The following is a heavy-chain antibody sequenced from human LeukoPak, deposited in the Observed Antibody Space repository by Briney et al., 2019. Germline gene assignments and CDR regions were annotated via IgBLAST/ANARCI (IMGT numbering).Heavy chain of an antibody. CDR2: INPNSGGT. J-gene: IGHJ4*02. CDR3: ARHDCSSTSCYGNFDY. D-gene: IGHD2-2*01. Sequence: ASVKVSCKASGYTFTGYYMHWVRQAPGQGLEWMGWINPNSGGTNYAQKLQGRVTMTTDTSTSTAYMELRSLRSDDTAVYYCARHDCSSTSCYGNFDYWGQGTLVTVSS. V-gene: IGHV1-2*02. CDR1: GYTFTGYY.